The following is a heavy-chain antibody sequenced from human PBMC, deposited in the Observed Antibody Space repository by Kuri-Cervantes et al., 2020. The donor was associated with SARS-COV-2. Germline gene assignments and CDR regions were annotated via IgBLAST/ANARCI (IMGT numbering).Heavy chain of an antibody. CDR2: ISSSGSTI. Sequence: LSLTCAASGFTFSSYEMNWVRQAPGKGLEWVSYISSSGSTIYYADSVKGRFTISRDNAKNSLYLQINSLRDEDTAVYYCARDPLRVVGATDDAFDIWGQGTMVTVSS. J-gene: IGHJ3*02. D-gene: IGHD1-26*01. CDR1: GFTFSSYE. V-gene: IGHV3-48*03. CDR3: ARDPLRVVGATDDAFDI.